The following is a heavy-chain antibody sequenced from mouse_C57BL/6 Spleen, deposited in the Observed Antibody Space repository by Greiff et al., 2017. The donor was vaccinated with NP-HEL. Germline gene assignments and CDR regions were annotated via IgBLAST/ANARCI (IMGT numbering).Heavy chain of an antibody. CDR1: GYAFSSSW. CDR3: AREDYYGSSYRYFDV. CDR2: LYPGDGDT. D-gene: IGHD1-1*01. Sequence: VQLKESGPELVKPGASVKISCKASGYAFSSSWMNWVKQRPGKGLEWIGRLYPGDGDTNYNGKFKGKATLTADKSSSTAYMQLSSLTSEDSAVYFCAREDYYGSSYRYFDVWGTGTTVTVSS. J-gene: IGHJ1*03. V-gene: IGHV1-82*01.